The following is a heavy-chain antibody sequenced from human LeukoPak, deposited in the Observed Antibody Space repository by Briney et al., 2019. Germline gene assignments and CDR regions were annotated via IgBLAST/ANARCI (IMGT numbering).Heavy chain of an antibody. CDR3: VRPTVDAFDI. D-gene: IGHD6-6*01. V-gene: IGHV1-8*02. CDR2: MNPNSGNT. Sequence: GASVKVSCKASGYTFTGYYMHWVRQAPGQGLEWMGWMNPNSGNTGYAQKFQGRVTMTRNTSISTAYMELSSLRSEDTAVYYCVRPTVDAFDIWGQGTMVTVSS. CDR1: GYTFTGYY. J-gene: IGHJ3*02.